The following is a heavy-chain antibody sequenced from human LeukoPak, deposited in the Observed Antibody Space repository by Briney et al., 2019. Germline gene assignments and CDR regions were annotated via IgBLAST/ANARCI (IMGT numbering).Heavy chain of an antibody. Sequence: GGSLRLSCAASGFTFSHYWMHWVRQVPGKGLVWVSHINNDGSSTTYADSVKGRFPISRDNAKNTQYLQMNSLRAEDTAVYYCVRERSGWLFDYWGQGTLVTVSS. CDR3: VRERSGWLFDY. V-gene: IGHV3-74*01. J-gene: IGHJ4*02. CDR1: GFTFSHYW. CDR2: INNDGSST. D-gene: IGHD6-19*01.